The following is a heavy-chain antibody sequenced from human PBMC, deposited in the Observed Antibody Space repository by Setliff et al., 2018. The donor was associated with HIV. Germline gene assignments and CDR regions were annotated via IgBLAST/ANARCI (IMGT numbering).Heavy chain of an antibody. J-gene: IGHJ6*02. V-gene: IGHV1-18*01. CDR2: ISAYNGNT. D-gene: IGHD2-2*01. CDR3: ARGAIVPAAMVSRYNYYGMDV. Sequence: ASVKVSCKVSGYTFTRYGISWVRQAPGQGLEWMGWISAYNGNTNYAKKLQGRVTMTTDTSTSTAYMELRSLRSDDTAVYYCARGAIVPAAMVSRYNYYGMDVWGQGTTVTVSS. CDR1: GYTFTRYG.